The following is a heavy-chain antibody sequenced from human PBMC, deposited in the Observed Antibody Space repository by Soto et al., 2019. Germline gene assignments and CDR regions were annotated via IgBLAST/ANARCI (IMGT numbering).Heavy chain of an antibody. D-gene: IGHD1-7*01. CDR2: IFPGDSDT. Sequence: PGESLKISCNASGYNFGGYWIGWVRQMPGKGLEWMGIIFPGDSDTRYSPSFQGQVTISADKSISTVYLQWRSLKASDTAIYFCARGGFIGTTPDYWGQGTRVTVYS. J-gene: IGHJ4*02. CDR1: GYNFGGYW. CDR3: ARGGFIGTTPDY. V-gene: IGHV5-51*01.